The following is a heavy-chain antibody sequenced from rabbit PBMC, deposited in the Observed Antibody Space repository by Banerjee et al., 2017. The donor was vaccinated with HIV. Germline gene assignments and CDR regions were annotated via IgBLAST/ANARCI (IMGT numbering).Heavy chain of an antibody. Sequence: QSLEESGGDLVKPGASLTLTCTASGFDFSSNAMCWVRQAPGKGLEWIACIETSSDNTLYASWVNGRFTISKTSSITVALQMTSLTAADTATYFCARDLGGVNYYRLYSFMLWGPGTLVTVS. CDR1: GFDFSSNA. CDR2: IETSSDNT. J-gene: IGHJ4*01. D-gene: IGHD1-1*01. V-gene: IGHV1S40*01. CDR3: ARDLGGVNYYRLYSFML.